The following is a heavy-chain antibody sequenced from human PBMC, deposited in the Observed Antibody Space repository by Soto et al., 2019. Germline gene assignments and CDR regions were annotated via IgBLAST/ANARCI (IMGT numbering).Heavy chain of an antibody. CDR3: ARDLSWGSNWYYYLDV. V-gene: IGHV3-48*01. CDR1: GFILSDCA. J-gene: IGHJ6*03. D-gene: IGHD7-27*01. Sequence: EVQLVESGGGLVQPGGSLRLSCATSGFILSDCAMNWVRQAPGKGLEWVSYISSSSSVIDYADSVKGRFTVSRDNARKSLYLQMKSLRAEETAVYYCARDLSWGSNWYYYLDVWGKGTTVTVSS. CDR2: ISSSSSVI.